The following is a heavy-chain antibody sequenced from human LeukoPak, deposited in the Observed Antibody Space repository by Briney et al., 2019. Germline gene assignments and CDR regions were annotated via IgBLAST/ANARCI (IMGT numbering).Heavy chain of an antibody. D-gene: IGHD4-17*01. J-gene: IGHJ4*02. CDR3: ARSALTTVTPPDY. V-gene: IGHV4-4*07. Sequence: PSETLSLTCTVSGDSINSHYYWNWFRQPAGKGLEWIGRIYSSGNSYYNASLQSRVTMSVDTSKNQFSLRLSSVTAADTAVYYCARSALTTVTPPDYWGQGTLVTVSS. CDR2: IYSSGNS. CDR1: GDSINSHYY.